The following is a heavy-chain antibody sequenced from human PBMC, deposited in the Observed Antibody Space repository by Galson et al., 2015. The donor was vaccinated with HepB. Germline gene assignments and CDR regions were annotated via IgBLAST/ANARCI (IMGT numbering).Heavy chain of an antibody. D-gene: IGHD3-3*02. CDR1: GGSFSGYY. J-gene: IGHJ4*02. CDR3: ARRPPSFLEWLLYDY. CDR2: INHSGST. V-gene: IGHV4-34*01. Sequence: SETLSLTCAVYGGSFSGYYWSWIRQPPGKGLEWIGEINHSGSTNYNPSLKSRVTISVDTSKNQFSLKLSSVTAADTAVYYCARRPPSFLEWLLYDYWGQGTLVTVSS.